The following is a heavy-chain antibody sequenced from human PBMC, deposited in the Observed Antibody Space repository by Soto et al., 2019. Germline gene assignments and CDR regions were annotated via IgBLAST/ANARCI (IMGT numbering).Heavy chain of an antibody. CDR3: ARDRIPATTLGRFDP. Sequence: QVQLVQSGAEVKKPGASVKISCKASGYSFTSHYMHWVRQAPGQGIERMGIIKPSGGSARYAQKFQGRVTMTRDTSTSTVYMELSSLRSEDTAVYYCARDRIPATTLGRFDPWGQGTLVTVSS. CDR2: IKPSGGSA. CDR1: GYSFTSHY. V-gene: IGHV1-46*01. J-gene: IGHJ5*02. D-gene: IGHD2-2*01.